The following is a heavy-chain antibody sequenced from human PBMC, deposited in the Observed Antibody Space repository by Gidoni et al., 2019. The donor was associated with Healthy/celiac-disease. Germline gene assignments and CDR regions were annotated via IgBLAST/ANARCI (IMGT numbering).Heavy chain of an antibody. D-gene: IGHD5-18*01. CDR2: ISSSSSYI. Sequence: EVQLVESGGGLVKPGGSLRLSCAASGFTFSSHSMNWVRQAPGKGLEWVSSISSSSSYIYYADSVKGRFTISRDNAKNSLYLQMNSLRAEDTAVYYCARDRGGIQLPGTHPLPAHSGYYGMDVWGQGTTVTVSS. V-gene: IGHV3-21*01. CDR1: GFTFSSHS. CDR3: ARDRGGIQLPGTHPLPAHSGYYGMDV. J-gene: IGHJ6*02.